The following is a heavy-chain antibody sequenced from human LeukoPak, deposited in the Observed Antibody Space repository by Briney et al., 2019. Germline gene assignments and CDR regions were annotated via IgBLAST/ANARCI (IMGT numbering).Heavy chain of an antibody. CDR3: ARIGGSGYTYGTFDY. Sequence: ASVKVSCKASGGTFSSYAISWVRQAPGQGLEWMGWINANSGGTNYAQRFQGRVTMTRDTSISTAYMELSRLRSDDTAVYYCARIGGSGYTYGTFDYWGQGTLVTVSS. CDR1: GGTFSSYA. CDR2: INANSGGT. D-gene: IGHD5-18*01. J-gene: IGHJ4*02. V-gene: IGHV1-2*02.